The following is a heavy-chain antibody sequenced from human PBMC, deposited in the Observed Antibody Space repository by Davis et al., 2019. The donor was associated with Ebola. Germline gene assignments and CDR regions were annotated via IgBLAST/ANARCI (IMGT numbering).Heavy chain of an antibody. CDR2: IKQDGSEK. Sequence: LSLTCAASGLTLSSHWMSWVRHAPGMALEWVANIKQDGSEKYYVDSVKGRFTISRDNAKNSLYLQMNSLRAEDTAVYYCARERGYSYGRLYYFDYWGQGTLVTVSS. V-gene: IGHV3-7*03. CDR3: ARERGYSYGRLYYFDY. CDR1: GLTLSSHW. J-gene: IGHJ4*02. D-gene: IGHD5-18*01.